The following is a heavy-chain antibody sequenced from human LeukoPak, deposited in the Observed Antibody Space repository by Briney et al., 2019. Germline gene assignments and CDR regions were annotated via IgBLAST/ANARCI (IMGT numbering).Heavy chain of an antibody. CDR1: GYTFTGYY. Sequence: ASVKVSCKASGYTFTGYYMHWVRQAPGQGLEWMGWINPNSGGTNYVQKFQGRVTMTRDTSISTAHMELSRLRSDDTAVYYCARDGDGRRWSDMMDSWGQGTLVIVSS. V-gene: IGHV1-2*02. J-gene: IGHJ4*02. CDR2: INPNSGGT. CDR3: ARDGDGRRWSDMMDS. D-gene: IGHD2-15*01.